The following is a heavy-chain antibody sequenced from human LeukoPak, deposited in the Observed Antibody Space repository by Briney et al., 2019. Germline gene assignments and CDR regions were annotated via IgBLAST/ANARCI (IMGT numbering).Heavy chain of an antibody. V-gene: IGHV3-11*01. CDR2: ISSSGSTI. CDR1: GFTFSDYY. D-gene: IGHD6-19*01. J-gene: IGHJ1*01. CDR3: AIADSGWYTCFQH. Sequence: GGSLRLSCAASGFTFSDYYMSWIRQAPGKGLEWVSYISSSGSTIYYADSVKGRFTISRDNAKNSLYLQMNSLRAEDTAVYYCAIADSGWYTCFQHWGQGTLVTVSS.